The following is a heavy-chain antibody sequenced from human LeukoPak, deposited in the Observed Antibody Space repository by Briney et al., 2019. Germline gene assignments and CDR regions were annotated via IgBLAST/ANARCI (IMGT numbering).Heavy chain of an antibody. D-gene: IGHD3-3*01. V-gene: IGHV3-64*01. J-gene: IGHJ5*02. CDR3: ARDSLKDDFWSGYYNNWFDP. Sequence: GGSLRLSCAASGFTFSSYAMHWVRQAPGKGLEYVSAISSNGGSTYYANSVKGRFTISRDNSKNALYLQMGSLRAEDMAVYYCARDSLKDDFWSGYYNNWFDPWGQGTLVTVPS. CDR2: ISSNGGST. CDR1: GFTFSSYA.